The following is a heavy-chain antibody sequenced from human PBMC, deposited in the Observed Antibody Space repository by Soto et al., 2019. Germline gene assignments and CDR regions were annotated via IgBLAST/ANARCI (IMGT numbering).Heavy chain of an antibody. Sequence: PSDTLSLTCTVSGGSISSYCWSWIRQPPGKGLEWIGSIYYSGSTNYNPSLKSRVTISVDTSKNQFSLKLTSVTAADTAVYYCASHLRPTNWGGGYFDYWGQGPLVTVSS. CDR1: GGSISSYC. D-gene: IGHD7-27*01. CDR3: ASHLRPTNWGGGYFDY. J-gene: IGHJ4*02. CDR2: IYYSGST. V-gene: IGHV4-59*08.